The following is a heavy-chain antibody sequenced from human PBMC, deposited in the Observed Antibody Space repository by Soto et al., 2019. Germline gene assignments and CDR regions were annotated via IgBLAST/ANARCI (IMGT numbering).Heavy chain of an antibody. V-gene: IGHV3-9*01. CDR2: INWNSGST. Sequence: GGSLRLSCAASGFTFDDYAMHWVRQAPGKGLEWVSGINWNSGSTGYADSVKGRFTISRDNAKTSLYLQMNSLRAEDTALYYCAKDRGSGSYVANYYYYGMDVWGQGTTVTVSS. CDR3: AKDRGSGSYVANYYYYGMDV. J-gene: IGHJ6*02. D-gene: IGHD3-10*01. CDR1: GFTFDDYA.